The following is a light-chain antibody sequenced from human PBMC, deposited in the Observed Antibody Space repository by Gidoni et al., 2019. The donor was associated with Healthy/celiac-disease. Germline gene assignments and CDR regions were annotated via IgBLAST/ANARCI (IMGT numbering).Light chain of an antibody. CDR3: QQYYSYPPF. CDR2: AAS. V-gene: IGKV1-8*01. CDR1: QGISSY. Sequence: AIRITQSPSSLSASTGDRVTITRRASQGISSYLAWYQQKPGKAPKLLIYAASTLQSGVPSRFSGSGSGTDFTLTISCLQSEDFATYYCQQYYSYPPFFGGGTKVEIK. J-gene: IGKJ4*01.